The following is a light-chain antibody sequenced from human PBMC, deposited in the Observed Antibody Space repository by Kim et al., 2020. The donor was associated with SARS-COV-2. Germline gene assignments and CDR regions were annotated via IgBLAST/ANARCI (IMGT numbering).Light chain of an antibody. CDR2: AAS. V-gene: IGKV1-12*01. Sequence: DIQMTQSPSSMSASVGDRVTISCRASQGINRYLAWYQHKPGKAPKLLIYAASSLQSGVPSRFSGSGSGTDFTLTISSLQPEDFATYYCQQANNFPYTFGQGTKLEI. CDR1: QGINRY. J-gene: IGKJ2*01. CDR3: QQANNFPYT.